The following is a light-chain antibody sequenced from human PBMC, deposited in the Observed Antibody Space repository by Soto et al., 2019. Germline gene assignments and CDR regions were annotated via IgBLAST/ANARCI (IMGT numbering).Light chain of an antibody. V-gene: IGKV1-5*03. CDR2: KAS. Sequence: DIQMTQSPSTLSGSVGDSDTITCRASQTISSLLGRYQQKLGKGHQLPIYKASTLKSGVPLRVSGRRSGKEFTLTIRSLQPDDFATYYCQHYNSYSEAFGQGTKVDIK. CDR3: QHYNSYSEA. CDR1: QTISSL. J-gene: IGKJ1*01.